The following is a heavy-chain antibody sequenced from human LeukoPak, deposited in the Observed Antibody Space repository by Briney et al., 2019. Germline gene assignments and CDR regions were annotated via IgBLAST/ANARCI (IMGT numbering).Heavy chain of an antibody. CDR1: GCSISSGGYY. CDR2: IYYSGST. V-gene: IGHV4-31*03. CDR3: ARGLGVPPDY. D-gene: IGHD3-10*01. Sequence: SETLSLTCTVSGCSISSGGYYWSWIRQHPGKGLEWIGYIYYSGSTYYNPSLKSRVTISVDTSKNQFSLKLSSVTAADTAVYYCARGLGVPPDYWGQGTLVTVSS. J-gene: IGHJ4*02.